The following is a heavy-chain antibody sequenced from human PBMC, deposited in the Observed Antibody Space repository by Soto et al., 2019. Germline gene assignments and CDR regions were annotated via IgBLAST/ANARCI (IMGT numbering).Heavy chain of an antibody. J-gene: IGHJ5*02. D-gene: IGHD4-17*01. CDR1: GFTFSSYA. Sequence: EVQLLESGGGLVQPGGSPRLSCAASGFTFSSYAMSWVRQAPGKGLEWVSAISASGGSTYYADSVKGRFTISRDNSKNTLYRQMNSLRADDRDVYYCAIEGGYGVGNWFDLWGQGTLVTVSS. CDR3: AIEGGYGVGNWFDL. V-gene: IGHV3-23*01. CDR2: ISASGGST.